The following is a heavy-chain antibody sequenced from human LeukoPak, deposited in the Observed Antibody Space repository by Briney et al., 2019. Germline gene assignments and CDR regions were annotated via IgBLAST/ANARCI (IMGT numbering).Heavy chain of an antibody. D-gene: IGHD6-19*01. CDR3: AKVLGIAVAGAFDY. CDR1: GFTFINYA. J-gene: IGHJ4*02. V-gene: IGHV3-30-3*01. CDR2: ISYDGSNK. Sequence: GGSLRLSCAASGFTFINYAMHWVRQAPGKGLEWVALISYDGSNKYYADSVKGRFTISRDNSKNTLYLQMNSLRAEDTAVYYCAKVLGIAVAGAFDYWGQGTLVTVSS.